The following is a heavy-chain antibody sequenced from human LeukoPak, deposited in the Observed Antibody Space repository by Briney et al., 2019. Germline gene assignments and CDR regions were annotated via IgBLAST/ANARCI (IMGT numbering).Heavy chain of an antibody. J-gene: IGHJ4*02. CDR3: ARGWGNMITFGD. CDR1: GGSISSGGYS. Sequence: SETLSLTCAVSGGSISSGGYSWSWIRQPPGKGLEWIGYIYHSGSTYYNPSPKSRVTISVDRSKNQFSLKLSSVTAADTAVYYCARGWGNMITFGDWGQGTLVTVSS. CDR2: IYHSGST. V-gene: IGHV4-30-2*01. D-gene: IGHD3-16*01.